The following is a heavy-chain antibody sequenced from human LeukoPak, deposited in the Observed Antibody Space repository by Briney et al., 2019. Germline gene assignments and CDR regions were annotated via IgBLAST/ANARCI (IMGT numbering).Heavy chain of an antibody. D-gene: IGHD5-18*01. CDR3: ARAYSYGPPFDY. Sequence: VASVKVSCKASGGTFSSYAISWVRQAPGQGLEWMGGIIPIFGTANYAQKFQGRVTITADESTSTAYMELSSLRSEDTAVYYCARAYSYGPPFDYWGQGTLVTVSS. V-gene: IGHV1-69*13. CDR1: GGTFSSYA. J-gene: IGHJ4*02. CDR2: IIPIFGTA.